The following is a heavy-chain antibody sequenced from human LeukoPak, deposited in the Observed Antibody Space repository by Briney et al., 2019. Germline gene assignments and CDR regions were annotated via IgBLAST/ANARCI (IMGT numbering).Heavy chain of an antibody. D-gene: IGHD1/OR15-1a*01. CDR2: IHYSGKN. J-gene: IGHJ4*02. CDR1: GGSITSYY. CDR3: AKWHEQQLVFDY. V-gene: IGHV4-59*01. Sequence: SETLSLTCTVSGGSITSYYWNWIRQPPGRGLEWIGYIHYSGKNYYNPSLKSRLTMSVDTSKSQFSLKVNSVTAADTAVYYCAKWHEQQLVFDYWGQGALVTVSS.